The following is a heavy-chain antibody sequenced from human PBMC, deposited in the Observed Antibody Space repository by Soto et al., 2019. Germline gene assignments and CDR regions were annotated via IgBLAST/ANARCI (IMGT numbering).Heavy chain of an antibody. V-gene: IGHV4-31*03. CDR3: ARCGFLEFGFDI. CDR2: IYYSGST. CDR1: GGSISSGGYY. J-gene: IGHJ3*02. D-gene: IGHD3-3*01. Sequence: QVQLQESGPGLVKPSQTLSLTCTVSGGSISSGGYYWSWIRQHPGKGLEWIGYIYYSGSTYYNPSLKSRVTISLDTAKNQFSLKLSSVIAADTAVYYCARCGFLEFGFDIWGQGTMVTVSS.